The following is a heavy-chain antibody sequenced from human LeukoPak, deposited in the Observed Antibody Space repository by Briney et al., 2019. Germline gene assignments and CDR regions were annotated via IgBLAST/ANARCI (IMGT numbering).Heavy chain of an antibody. Sequence: GGSLRLSCAASGFTFSSYGMHWVRQAPGKGLEWVAVISYDGSNKYYADSVKGRFTISRDNSKNTLYLQMNSLRAEDTAVYYCGSDPLDYYYYGMDVWGQGTTVTVSS. CDR1: GFTFSSYG. CDR2: ISYDGSNK. V-gene: IGHV3-30*03. J-gene: IGHJ6*02. CDR3: GSDPLDYYYYGMDV.